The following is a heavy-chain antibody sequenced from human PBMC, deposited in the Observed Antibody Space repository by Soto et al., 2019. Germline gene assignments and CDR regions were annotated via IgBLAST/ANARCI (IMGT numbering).Heavy chain of an antibody. V-gene: IGHV1-46*01. J-gene: IGHJ5*02. D-gene: IGHD3-3*01. CDR2: INPHGGST. CDR3: ARSSGGNFGIIIEGSNWFDP. CDR1: GDTFTSYY. Sequence: VASVKVSCKAPGDTFTSYYLNWVRRAPGQGLEWMGVINPHGGSTKYAQKFQGRITMTRDTSRSTVYMELSSLRSDDTAIYYCARSSGGNFGIIIEGSNWFDPWGQGTLVTVSS.